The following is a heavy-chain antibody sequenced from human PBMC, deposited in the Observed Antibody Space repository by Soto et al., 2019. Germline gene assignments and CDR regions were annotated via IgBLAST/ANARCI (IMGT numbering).Heavy chain of an antibody. V-gene: IGHV3-30*03. D-gene: IGHD2-15*01. Sequence: VQLVESGGGVVQPGTSLRLSCEASGFTFSNYGMHRVRQAPGKGLAWVAVVSYDGGDKYYADSVKGRFSVSRDNSRYTVYLQMNSLRPEDTGVYYCARDSRIDVSYDASDIWGQGTKVTVSS. CDR1: GFTFSNYG. J-gene: IGHJ3*02. CDR2: VSYDGGDK. CDR3: ARDSRIDVSYDASDI.